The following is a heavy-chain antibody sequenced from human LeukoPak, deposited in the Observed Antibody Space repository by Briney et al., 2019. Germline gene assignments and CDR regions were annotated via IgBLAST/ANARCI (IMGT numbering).Heavy chain of an antibody. V-gene: IGHV1-3*01. CDR1: GYIFTNHA. CDR2: INAGNGDT. CDR3: ARGFWNRGTWGPYYFDY. Sequence: ASVKVSCKASGYIFTNHAKQWVRQAPGQRLEWMGWINAGNGDTKYSQNFQGRFTITRDTSAGTVYMDLSSLRYEDTAVYYCARGFWNRGTWGPYYFDYWGQGTLVTVSS. J-gene: IGHJ4*02. D-gene: IGHD1-1*01.